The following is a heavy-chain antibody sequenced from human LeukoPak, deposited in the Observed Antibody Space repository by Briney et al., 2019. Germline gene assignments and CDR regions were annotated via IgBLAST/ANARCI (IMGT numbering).Heavy chain of an antibody. V-gene: IGHV3-74*01. CDR3: AHISSSYYYFDS. CDR1: GFTFSSFW. CDR2: INSDGRNT. D-gene: IGHD6-13*01. J-gene: IGHJ4*02. Sequence: GGSLRLSCAASGFTFSSFWMHWVRQVPGKGLVWLARINSDGRNTNYADSVKGRFTISRDNAKNTLYLQMNSLGAEDTAVYYCAHISSSYYYFDSWGQGTLVTVSS.